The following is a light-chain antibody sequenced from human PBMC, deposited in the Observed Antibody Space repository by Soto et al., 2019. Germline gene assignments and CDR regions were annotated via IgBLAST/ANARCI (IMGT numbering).Light chain of an antibody. CDR1: QSVSSN. J-gene: IGKJ1*01. CDR2: GAS. V-gene: IGKV3-15*01. CDR3: QQYNDWPPWT. Sequence: EIVMTQSPATLSVSPEERATLSCRASQSVSSNLAWYQQKPGQPPRLLIYGASTRATGIPARFSGSGSGTEFTLTISSLQSEDFAVYYCQQYNDWPPWTFGQGTKVEIK.